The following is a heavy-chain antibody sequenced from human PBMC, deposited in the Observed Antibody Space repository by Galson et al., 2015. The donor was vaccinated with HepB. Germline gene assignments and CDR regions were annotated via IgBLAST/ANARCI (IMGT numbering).Heavy chain of an antibody. CDR1: GYSFTNYW. CDR3: ASVCSSATCYRFDAFDI. V-gene: IGHV5-51*01. D-gene: IGHD2-2*01. J-gene: IGHJ3*02. CDR2: IYPGDSDT. Sequence: QSGAEVKKPGESLKISCKGSGYSFTNYWIGWVRQMPGKGLEWMGIIYPGDSDTRYSPSFEGQVTISADKSISTAYLQWSSLKASDTAMYYCASVCSSATCYRFDAFDIWGQGTMVTVSS.